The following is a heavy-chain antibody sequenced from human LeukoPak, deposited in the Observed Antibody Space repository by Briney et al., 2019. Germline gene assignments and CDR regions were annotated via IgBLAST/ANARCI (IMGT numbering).Heavy chain of an antibody. D-gene: IGHD2-8*01. CDR3: TRLLPTSNHFFES. CDR1: GFTVSYDY. V-gene: IGHV3-53*01. Sequence: GGSLRLSCAASGFTVSYDYMSWVRPAPGKGVEWVSGVYAVGSAYYADSVRSRFTISRDNSENTLYLQMHSLRAEDKAVYYCTRLLPTSNHFFESWGQGTLVTVSS. CDR2: VYAVGSA. J-gene: IGHJ4*02.